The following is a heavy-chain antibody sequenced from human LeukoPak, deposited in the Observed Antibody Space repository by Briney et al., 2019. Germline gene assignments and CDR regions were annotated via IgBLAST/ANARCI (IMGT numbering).Heavy chain of an antibody. CDR3: ARAALWFGSVSETYYFDY. V-gene: IGHV3-7*03. D-gene: IGHD3-10*01. J-gene: IGHJ4*02. Sequence: GGSLRLSCAASGFTFSSYWMSWVRQAPGKGLEWVANIKQDGSEKFYVDSMKGRFTISRDNSKNSLYLQMNSLRAEDTALYYCARAALWFGSVSETYYFDYWGQGTLVTVSS. CDR2: IKQDGSEK. CDR1: GFTFSSYW.